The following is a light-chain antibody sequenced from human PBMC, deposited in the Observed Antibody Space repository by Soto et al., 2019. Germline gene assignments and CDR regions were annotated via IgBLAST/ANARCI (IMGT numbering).Light chain of an antibody. CDR2: DAS. CDR1: QSISSW. J-gene: IGKJ1*01. Sequence: DIQMTQSPSTLSASVGDRVTITCRASQSISSWLAWYQQKPGKAPNLLIYDASSLESGVPSRFSGSGSGTEFTLTISSLRPDDFATYYCQQYNTYRGTFGQGTKVDIK. V-gene: IGKV1-5*01. CDR3: QQYNTYRGT.